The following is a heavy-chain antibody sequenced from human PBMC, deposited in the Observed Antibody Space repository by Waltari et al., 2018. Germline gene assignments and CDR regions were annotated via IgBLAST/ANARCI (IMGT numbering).Heavy chain of an antibody. CDR2: IYHSGST. Sequence: QVQLQESGPGLVKPSETLSLTCTVSGYSISSGYYCGCIRQPPGKGLEWIGSIYHSGSTYYNPSLKSRVTISVDTSKNQFSLKLSSVTAADTAVYYCARELVATKDSFDYWGQGTLVTVSS. CDR1: GYSISSGYY. J-gene: IGHJ4*02. D-gene: IGHD5-12*01. V-gene: IGHV4-38-2*02. CDR3: ARELVATKDSFDY.